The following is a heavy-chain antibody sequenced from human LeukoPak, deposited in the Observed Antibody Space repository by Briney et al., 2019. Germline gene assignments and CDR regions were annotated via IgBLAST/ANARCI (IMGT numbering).Heavy chain of an antibody. V-gene: IGHV3-33*01. CDR2: IAYDGSRA. Sequence: PGGSLRLSCAGSGFTFGGYGMHWIRQTPGKGLEWVAVIAYDGSRAFYADSVKGRFTISRDNSKNTMSVQMDDLRAEDTAAYYCTRYNNDHFDYWGQGTLVTVSS. CDR3: TRYNNDHFDY. J-gene: IGHJ4*01. D-gene: IGHD1-14*01. CDR1: GFTFGGYG.